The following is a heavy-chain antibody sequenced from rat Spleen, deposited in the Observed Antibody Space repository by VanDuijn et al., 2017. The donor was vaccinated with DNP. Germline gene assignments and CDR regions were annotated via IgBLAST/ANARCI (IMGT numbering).Heavy chain of an antibody. V-gene: IGHV5-20*01. CDR1: GFTFSDYY. CDR3: AREGEYDDGYGDALDA. Sequence: EVQLVESGGGLVQPGRSLKLSCEASGFTFSDYYMAWVRQAPTKGLEWVAYISYDGGSTDYGDSVKGRFTYNRDNEKSTLYLQMKSLRSWDTATYYCAREGEYDDGYGDALDALDQGTSVTVSS. J-gene: IGHJ4*01. D-gene: IGHD1-12*03. CDR2: ISYDGGST.